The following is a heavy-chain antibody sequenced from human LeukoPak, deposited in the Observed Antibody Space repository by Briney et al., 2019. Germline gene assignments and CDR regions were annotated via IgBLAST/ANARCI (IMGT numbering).Heavy chain of an antibody. V-gene: IGHV4-4*02. Sequence: SETLSLTCAVSGGSISSSNRWSWVRQPPGKGLEWIGEIYHSGSTNYNPSLKSRVTISVDKSKNQFSLKLSSVTAADTAVYYCARGPVVPADTYYYYGMDVWGQGTTVTVSS. CDR2: IYHSGST. CDR1: GGSISSSNR. J-gene: IGHJ6*02. D-gene: IGHD2-2*01. CDR3: ARGPVVPADTYYYYGMDV.